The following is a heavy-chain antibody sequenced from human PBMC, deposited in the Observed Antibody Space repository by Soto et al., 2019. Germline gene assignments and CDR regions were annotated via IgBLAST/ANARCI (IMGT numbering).Heavy chain of an antibody. CDR2: IYYSGST. Sequence: SETLSLPCTVAGGSISSFEWRWIRQHPGKGLEWIGYIYYSGSTNYHPSLKSRVTISVDRSKNQFSLKLSSVTAADTAVYYCASSVGHGDYFFPLWGKGTLVTGSS. CDR1: GGSISSFE. D-gene: IGHD4-17*01. V-gene: IGHV4-59*12. CDR3: ASSVGHGDYFFPL. J-gene: IGHJ1*01.